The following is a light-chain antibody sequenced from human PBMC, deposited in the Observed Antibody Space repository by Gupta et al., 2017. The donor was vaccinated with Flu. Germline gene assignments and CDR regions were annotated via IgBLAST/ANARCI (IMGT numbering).Light chain of an antibody. V-gene: IGLV1-47*02. CDR2: CND. CDR3: EVWDDSLGGPV. J-gene: IGLJ3*02. CDR1: RPNIGNNY. Sequence: RITICGSGRRPNIGNNYVDWYKQLPGKAPKILIYCNDQWPSGVPDRFSGSKSGNSASLAIRGVRSEDEAEYYCEVWDDSLGGPVFGGGTKLTVL.